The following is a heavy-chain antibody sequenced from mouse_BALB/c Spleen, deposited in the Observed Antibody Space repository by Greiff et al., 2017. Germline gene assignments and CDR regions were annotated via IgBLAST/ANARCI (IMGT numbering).Heavy chain of an antibody. CDR2: IDPYYGGT. D-gene: IGHD1-1*01. Sequence: EVQLQQSGPELEKPGASVKISCKASGYSFTGYNMNWVKQSNGKSLEWIGNIDPYYGGTSYNQKFKGKATLTVDKSSSTAYMRLKSLTSEDSAVYYCAREENYGSSYEGYYAMDYWGQGTSVTVSS. CDR3: AREENYGSSYEGYYAMDY. CDR1: GYSFTGYN. V-gene: IGHV1-39*01. J-gene: IGHJ4*01.